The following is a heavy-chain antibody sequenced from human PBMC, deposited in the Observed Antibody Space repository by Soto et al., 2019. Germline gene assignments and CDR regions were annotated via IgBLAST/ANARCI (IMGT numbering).Heavy chain of an antibody. Sequence: GSLRLSCAASGFTFDDYAMHWVRQAPGKGLEWVSLISWDGGSTYYADSVKGRFTISRDNSKNSLYLQMNSLRAEDTALYYCAKGGIEYYYGSGDYYYYGMDVRGQGTTVTVSS. CDR3: AKGGIEYYYGSGDYYYYGMDV. D-gene: IGHD3-10*01. J-gene: IGHJ6*02. CDR1: GFTFDDYA. CDR2: ISWDGGST. V-gene: IGHV3-43D*04.